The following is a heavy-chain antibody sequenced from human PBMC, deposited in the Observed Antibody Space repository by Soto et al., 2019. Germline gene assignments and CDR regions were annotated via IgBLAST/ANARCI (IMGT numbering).Heavy chain of an antibody. V-gene: IGHV1-69*13. CDR1: GGTFSSYA. Sequence: GASVKVSCKASGGTFSSYAISWVRQAPGQGLEWMGGIIPIFGTANYAQKFQGRATITADESTSTAYMELSSLRSEDTAVYYCARAHDIVVVPAAMRDHYYYYGMDVWGQGTTVTVSS. CDR3: ARAHDIVVVPAAMRDHYYYYGMDV. D-gene: IGHD2-2*01. J-gene: IGHJ6*02. CDR2: IIPIFGTA.